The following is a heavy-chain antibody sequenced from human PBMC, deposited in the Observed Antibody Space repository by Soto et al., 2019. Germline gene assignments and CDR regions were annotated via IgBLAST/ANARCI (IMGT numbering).Heavy chain of an antibody. CDR1: GYSFTSYW. D-gene: IGHD2-2*01. CDR2: IDPSDSYT. J-gene: IGHJ6*02. V-gene: IGHV5-10-1*01. CDR3: ARHGGYCSSTSCYSSYGMDV. Sequence: GESLKISCKGSGYSFTSYWISWVRQMPGKGLEWMGRIDPSDSYTNYSPSFQGHVTISADKSISTAYLQWSSLKASDTAMYYCARHGGYCSSTSCYSSYGMDVWGQGTTVTVSS.